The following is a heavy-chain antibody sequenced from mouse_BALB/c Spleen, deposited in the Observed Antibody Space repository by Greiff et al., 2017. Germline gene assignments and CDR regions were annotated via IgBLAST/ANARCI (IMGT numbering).Heavy chain of an antibody. J-gene: IGHJ1*01. CDR2: ISSGGSYT. CDR3: ARDYGKGYFDV. Sequence: EVQLVESGGGLVKPGGSLKLSCAASGFTFSSYAMSWVRQSPEKRLEWVAEISSGGSYTYYPDTVTGRFTISRDNAKNTLYLEMSSLRSEDTAMYYCARDYGKGYFDVWGAGTTVTVSS. D-gene: IGHD2-1*01. CDR1: GFTFSSYA. V-gene: IGHV5-9-4*01.